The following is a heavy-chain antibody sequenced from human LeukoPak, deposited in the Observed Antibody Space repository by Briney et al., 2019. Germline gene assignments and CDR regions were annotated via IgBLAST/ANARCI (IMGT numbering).Heavy chain of an antibody. J-gene: IGHJ4*02. CDR3: AREEVVVAAYY. CDR1: GGSFSGYY. Sequence: SETLSLTCAVYGGSFSGYYWSWIRQPPGRGLEWIGEINHSGSTNYNPPLKSRVTISVDTSKNQFSLKLSSVTAADTAVYYCAREEVVVAAYYWGQGTLVTVSS. D-gene: IGHD2-15*01. V-gene: IGHV4-34*01. CDR2: INHSGST.